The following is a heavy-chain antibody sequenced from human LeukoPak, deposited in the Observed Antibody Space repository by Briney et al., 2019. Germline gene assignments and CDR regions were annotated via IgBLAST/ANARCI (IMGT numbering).Heavy chain of an antibody. CDR1: GFTFSNYA. Sequence: PGGSLRLSCAASGFTFSNYAMHWVRQAPGKGLEWVAVISYDGSNKYYADSVKGRFTISRDNSKNTLYLQMNSLRAEDTAVYYCARATTYYYDSNGYYFDYWGQGTLVTVSS. J-gene: IGHJ4*02. CDR2: ISYDGSNK. CDR3: ARATTYYYDSNGYYFDY. V-gene: IGHV3-30-3*01. D-gene: IGHD3-22*01.